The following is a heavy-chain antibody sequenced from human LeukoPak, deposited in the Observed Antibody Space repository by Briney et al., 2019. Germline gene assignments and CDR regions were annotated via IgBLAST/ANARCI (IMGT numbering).Heavy chain of an antibody. CDR3: ARGTNTAMGVDN. V-gene: IGHV3-21*01. J-gene: IGHJ4*02. D-gene: IGHD5-18*01. CDR2: ISSSSSYI. CDR1: GFTFSSYS. Sequence: GGSLRLSCAASGFTFSSYSMNWVRQAPGKGLEWVSSISSSSSYIYYADSVKGRFTISRDNAKNSLYLQMNSLGVEDTAVYYCARGTNTAMGVDNWGQGTLVTVSS.